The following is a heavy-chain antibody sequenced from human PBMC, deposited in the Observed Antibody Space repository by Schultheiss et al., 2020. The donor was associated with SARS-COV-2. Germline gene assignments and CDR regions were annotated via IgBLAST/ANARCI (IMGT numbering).Heavy chain of an antibody. V-gene: IGHV3-21*01. D-gene: IGHD3-3*01. J-gene: IGHJ5*02. CDR2: ISSSSSYI. Sequence: GGSLRLSCAASGFTFSNAWMTWVRQAPGKGLEWVSSISSSSSYIYYADSVKGRFTISRDNSKNTLYLQMNSLRAEDTAVYYCARQLLEWFDPWGQGTLVTVSS. CDR1: GFTFSNAW. CDR3: ARQLLEWFDP.